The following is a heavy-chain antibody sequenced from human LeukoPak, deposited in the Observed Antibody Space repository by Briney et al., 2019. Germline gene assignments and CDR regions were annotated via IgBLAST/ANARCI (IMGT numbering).Heavy chain of an antibody. Sequence: SVKVSCKASGGTFSSYAISWVRQAPGQGLEWMGGIIPIFGTANYAQKFQGRVTITADESTSTAYMELSSLRSEDTAVYYCARDRSVYSGSYDYWGQGTLVTVSS. CDR3: ARDRSVYSGSYDY. CDR1: GGTFSSYA. V-gene: IGHV1-69*13. CDR2: IIPIFGTA. D-gene: IGHD1-26*01. J-gene: IGHJ4*02.